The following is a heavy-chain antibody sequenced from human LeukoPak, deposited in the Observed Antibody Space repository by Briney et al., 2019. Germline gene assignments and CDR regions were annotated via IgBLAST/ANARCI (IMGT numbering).Heavy chain of an antibody. V-gene: IGHV3-21*04. CDR3: AVAVAGTLVDAFDI. D-gene: IGHD6-19*01. J-gene: IGHJ3*02. CDR2: ISSSSSYI. Sequence: TGGSLRLSCAASGFTFSSYSMNWVRQAPGKGLEWVSSISSSSSYIYYADSVKGRFTISRDNAKNSLYLQMNSLRAEDTALYYCAVAVAGTLVDAFDIWGQGTMVTVSS. CDR1: GFTFSSYS.